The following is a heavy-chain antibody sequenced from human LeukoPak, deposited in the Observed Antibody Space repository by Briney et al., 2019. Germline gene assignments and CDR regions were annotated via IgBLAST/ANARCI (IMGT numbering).Heavy chain of an antibody. CDR1: GFTFDDYA. V-gene: IGHV3-9*01. CDR2: ISWNSGSI. D-gene: IGHD2-15*01. Sequence: GRSLRLSCAASGFTFDDYAMHWVRQAPGKGLEWVSGISWNSGSIGYADSVKGRFTISRDNAKNSLYLQMNSLRAEDTAVYYCAREAHCSGGSCEDYWGQGTLVTVSS. J-gene: IGHJ4*02. CDR3: AREAHCSGGSCEDY.